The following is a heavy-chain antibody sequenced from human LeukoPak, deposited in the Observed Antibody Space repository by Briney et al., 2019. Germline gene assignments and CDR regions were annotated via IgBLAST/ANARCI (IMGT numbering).Heavy chain of an antibody. CDR1: GDSISSYY. CDR2: IYDSGST. CDR3: ARQGNRAIATRHGLDV. Sequence: SETLSLTCTVSGDSISSYYWSWISQPPGKGLEWIGNIYDSGSTNYNPSLKSRVTISVDTSKNQFSLKLTSVTAADSAVYYCARQGNRAIATRHGLDVWGQGTTVTVSS. J-gene: IGHJ6*02. V-gene: IGHV4-59*08. D-gene: IGHD6-6*01.